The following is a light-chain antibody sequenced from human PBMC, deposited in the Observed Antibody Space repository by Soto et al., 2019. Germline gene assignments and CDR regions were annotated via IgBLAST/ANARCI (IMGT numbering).Light chain of an antibody. CDR2: GAS. CDR3: QQYDNWPLT. J-gene: IGKJ4*01. V-gene: IGKV3-15*01. CDR1: QSVSSN. Sequence: EIVMTQSPATLPVSPGERATLSCRASQSVSSNLAWYQQKPGQATRFLIYGASTRATGIPARVSGSGSGTEVTLTISSLQSEDFAVYYCQQYDNWPLTFGGGTKVDIK.